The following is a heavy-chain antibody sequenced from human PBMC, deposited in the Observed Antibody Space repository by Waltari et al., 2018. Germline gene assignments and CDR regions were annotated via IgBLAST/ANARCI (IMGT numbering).Heavy chain of an antibody. J-gene: IGHJ6*02. CDR1: GFRFSNYS. CDR2: ISNDETTL. Sequence: EEQLLESGGGLVQPGDSLRLSCAASGFRFSNYSMNWVRQAPGKGLVWVARISNDETTLTYADSVKGRFTISRDNAKNTVYLQMKRLRADDTAVYYCARLAPRTYRSPVPGRHYYYGMDVWGQGTTVTVSS. CDR3: ARLAPRTYRSPVPGRHYYYGMDV. D-gene: IGHD3-10*01. V-gene: IGHV3-74*03.